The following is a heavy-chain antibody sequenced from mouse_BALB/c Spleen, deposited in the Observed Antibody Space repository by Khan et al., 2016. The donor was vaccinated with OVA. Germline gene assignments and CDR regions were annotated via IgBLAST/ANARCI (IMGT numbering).Heavy chain of an antibody. CDR3: ARVYGGDFDY. J-gene: IGHJ2*01. CDR1: DYSITSDYA. D-gene: IGHD1-1*01. CDR2: ISYSGNT. V-gene: IGHV3-2*02. Sequence: EVELVESGPGLVKPSQSLSLTCTVTDYSITSDYAWNWIRQFPGNKLEWMGYISYSGNTNYNPSLKSRISITRDTSKNQFFLQLISVTTEDTATYYCARVYGGDFDYWGQGTTLTVSS.